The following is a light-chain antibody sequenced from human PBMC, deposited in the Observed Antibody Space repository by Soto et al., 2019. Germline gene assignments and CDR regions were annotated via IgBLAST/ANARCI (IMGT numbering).Light chain of an antibody. CDR1: QTVRDGY. J-gene: IGKJ2*01. Sequence: DIVLTQSPGTLSLSPGERATLSCRASQTVRDGYLAWYQQKPGQAPRLFIYGASARATGIPDRFSGSRSGTDFTLTLSGLEPEDFAVYYCQQYGVSMFTFGQGAKLQIK. V-gene: IGKV3-20*01. CDR3: QQYGVSMFT. CDR2: GAS.